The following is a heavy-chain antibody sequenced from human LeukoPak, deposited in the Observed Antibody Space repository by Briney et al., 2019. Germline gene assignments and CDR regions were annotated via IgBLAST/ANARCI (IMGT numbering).Heavy chain of an antibody. D-gene: IGHD3-10*01. CDR1: GGSISSSYW. CDR2: VHHSGNT. V-gene: IGHV4-4*01. Sequence: SGTLSLTCAVSGGSISSSYWWSWVRQPPGKGLEWIGEVHHSGNTKYSPSFRSRVTMSVDNSKNQFSLKLSSVTAADTAVYWCARGIIRGADTPYYYGMDVWGRGTTVTVSS. J-gene: IGHJ6*02. CDR3: ARGIIRGADTPYYYGMDV.